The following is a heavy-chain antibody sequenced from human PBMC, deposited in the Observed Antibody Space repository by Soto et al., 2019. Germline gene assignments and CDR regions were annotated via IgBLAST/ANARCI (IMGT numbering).Heavy chain of an antibody. CDR3: VRDGTKNLRDRFDP. J-gene: IGHJ5*02. CDR1: EFTFSDYA. Sequence: GQLLESGGGLVQPGGSLRLSCAASEFTFSDYAMSWVRQPPGKGLEWIGRIYATGSTDYNPSLKSRITMSGDMSKRQFSLTLRSVTAADTAIYYCVRDGTKNLRDRFDPWGRGILVTVSS. D-gene: IGHD1-1*01. V-gene: IGHV4-4*07. CDR2: IYATGST.